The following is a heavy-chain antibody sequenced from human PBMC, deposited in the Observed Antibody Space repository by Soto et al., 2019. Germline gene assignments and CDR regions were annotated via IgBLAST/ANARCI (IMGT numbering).Heavy chain of an antibody. CDR3: ARFFTQSPGFDY. V-gene: IGHV4-39*01. J-gene: IGHJ4*02. CDR1: GGSISSSSYY. CDR2: IYYSGST. Sequence: QLQLQESGPGLVKPSETLSLTCTVSGGSISSSSYYWGWIRQPPGKGLEWIGSIYYSGSTYYNPSLKSRVTISVDTSKNQFSLKLSSVTAADTAVYYCARFFTQSPGFDYWGQGTLVTVSS.